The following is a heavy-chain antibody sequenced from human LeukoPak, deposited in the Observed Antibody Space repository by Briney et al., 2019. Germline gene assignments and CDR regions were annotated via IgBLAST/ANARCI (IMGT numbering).Heavy chain of an antibody. J-gene: IGHJ4*02. CDR3: VKGFVHPTYYFDY. CDR1: GFTFSNYA. V-gene: IGHV3-23*01. D-gene: IGHD3-10*01. CDR2: ITGSGDGT. Sequence: GGSLRLSCAASGFTFSNYAMMWVRQAPGKRLEWVSSITGSGDGTYYADSVRGRFTISRDNSENTLYLQLNSLRAEDTAVYFCVKGFVHPTYYFDYWGQGTLVTASS.